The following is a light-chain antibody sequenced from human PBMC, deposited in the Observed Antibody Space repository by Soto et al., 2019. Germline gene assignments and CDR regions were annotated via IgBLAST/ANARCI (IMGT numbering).Light chain of an antibody. Sequence: QPVLTQSPSASASLGASVKLTCTLSSGHSSNAIAWHQQQPEKDSRYLIKVNSDGSYTKGDGIPDRFSGSTSGAERYLTISSLQSEDEADDYCQTWITGIHVVFGGGTKLTVL. V-gene: IGLV4-69*01. CDR2: VNSDGSY. CDR3: QTWITGIHVV. J-gene: IGLJ2*01. CDR1: SGHSSNA.